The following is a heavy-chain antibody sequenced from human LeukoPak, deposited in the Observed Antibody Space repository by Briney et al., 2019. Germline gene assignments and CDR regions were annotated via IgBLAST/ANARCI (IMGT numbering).Heavy chain of an antibody. J-gene: IGHJ4*02. CDR3: AKDRAPGYSYAGTFDY. CDR2: ISWDGGST. Sequence: GGSLRLSCAASGFTFDDYTMHWVRQAPGKGLEWVSLISWDGGSTYYADSVKGRFTISRDNSKNSLYLQMNSLRTEDTALYYCAKDRAPGYSYAGTFDYWGQGTLVTVSS. CDR1: GFTFDDYT. D-gene: IGHD5-18*01. V-gene: IGHV3-43*01.